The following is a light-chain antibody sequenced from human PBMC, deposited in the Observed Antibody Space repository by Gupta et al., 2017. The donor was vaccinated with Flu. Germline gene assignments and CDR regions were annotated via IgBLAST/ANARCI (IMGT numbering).Light chain of an antibody. CDR1: QSLRNF. V-gene: IGKV3-11*01. Sequence: ELMLTQSPATLSLSPGERATLSYRASQSLRNFLAWYQHRPGQAPRLLIYDASNRATGIPARFSGSGSGTDFTLTISSLEPEDFAVYYCQQRNNFTWTFGQGTKVEIK. CDR3: QQRNNFTWT. J-gene: IGKJ1*01. CDR2: DAS.